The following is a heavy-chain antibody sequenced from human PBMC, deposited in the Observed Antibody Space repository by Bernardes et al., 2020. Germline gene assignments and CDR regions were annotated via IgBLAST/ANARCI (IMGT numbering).Heavy chain of an antibody. Sequence: SGPTLVKPTQTLTLPCTFPGFSLSTSGVGVGWIRQTPGKALEWLALIYWDDDKRYRPSLKSRLTITKDTSKNQVVLTMTNMDPVDTATYYCAQLPYGDYGVDYGSQGTLVTVSS. CDR1: GFSLSTSGVG. CDR2: IYWDDDK. V-gene: IGHV2-5*02. D-gene: IGHD4-17*01. CDR3: AQLPYGDYGVDY. J-gene: IGHJ4*02.